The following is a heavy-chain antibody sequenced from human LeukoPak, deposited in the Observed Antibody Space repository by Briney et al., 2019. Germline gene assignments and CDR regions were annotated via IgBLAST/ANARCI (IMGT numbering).Heavy chain of an antibody. V-gene: IGHV1-2*04. J-gene: IGHJ6*02. CDR3: ARVTSYYDGGYYYGMDV. D-gene: IGHD3-22*01. CDR1: GYTFTGYY. CDR2: INPNSGGT. Sequence: ASVKVSCKASGYTFTGYYMHWVRQAPGQGLEWMGWINPNSGGTNYAQKFQGWVTMTRDTSISTAYMELSRLRSEDTAVYYCARVTSYYDGGYYYGMDVWGQGTTVTVSS.